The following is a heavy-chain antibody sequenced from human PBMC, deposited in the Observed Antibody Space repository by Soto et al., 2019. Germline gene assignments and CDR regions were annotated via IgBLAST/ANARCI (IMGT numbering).Heavy chain of an antibody. CDR1: GFFISSGNY. D-gene: IGHD2-15*01. V-gene: IGHV4-38-2*01. J-gene: IGHJ3*01. CDR3: ARARWYDAFDV. CDR2: IFHGGNT. Sequence: EALSVTAADAGFFISSGNYWGWIRKPPVKGLEWIGSIFHGGNTYYNPSLKSRVTISVDMSKNQFSMKLNSVTAADTAVYYCARARWYDAFDVWGQGTVVTVSS.